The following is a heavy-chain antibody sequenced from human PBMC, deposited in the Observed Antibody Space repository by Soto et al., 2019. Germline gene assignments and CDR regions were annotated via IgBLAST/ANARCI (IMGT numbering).Heavy chain of an antibody. Sequence: QVQLVQSGAEVKKTGASVKVSCKASGYTFTSYAMHWVRQAPGQRLEWMGWINAGNGNTKYAQKFQGRVTITRDTSASTAYMELSSLRSEDTAVYYCASSGWGTVTTFAFDIWGQGTMVTVSS. D-gene: IGHD4-17*01. V-gene: IGHV1-3*01. CDR1: GYTFTSYA. CDR2: INAGNGNT. J-gene: IGHJ3*02. CDR3: ASSGWGTVTTFAFDI.